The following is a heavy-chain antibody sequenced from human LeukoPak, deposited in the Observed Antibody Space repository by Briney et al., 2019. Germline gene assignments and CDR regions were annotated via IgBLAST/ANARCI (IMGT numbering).Heavy chain of an antibody. CDR3: ARVVAVAATWFDP. J-gene: IGHJ5*02. CDR2: MYSSGSS. Sequence: SETLSLTCAVSGGSINTSSYSWSWIRQPPGKGLEWIGYMYSSGSSYYNPSLKGRVSISVDTSKNQFSLKMSSVTAADTAVYYCARVVAVAATWFDPWGQGTLVTVSS. V-gene: IGHV4-30-4*07. CDR1: GGSINTSSYS. D-gene: IGHD2-15*01.